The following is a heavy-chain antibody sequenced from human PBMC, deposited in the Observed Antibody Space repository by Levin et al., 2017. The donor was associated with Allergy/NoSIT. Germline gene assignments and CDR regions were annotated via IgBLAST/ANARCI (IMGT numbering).Heavy chain of an antibody. D-gene: IGHD2-2*01. CDR1: GFTFSDYY. CDR2: ISSSGSTI. J-gene: IGHJ6*02. Sequence: GGSLRLSCAASGFTFSDYYMSWIRQAPGKGLEWVSYISSSGSTIYYADSVKGRFIISRDNAKNSLYLQMNSLRAEDTAVYYCWRDDCSSTGCYGGGYYYYYGMDVWGQGTTVTVSS. CDR3: WRDDCSSTGCYGGGYYYYYGMDV. V-gene: IGHV3-11*01.